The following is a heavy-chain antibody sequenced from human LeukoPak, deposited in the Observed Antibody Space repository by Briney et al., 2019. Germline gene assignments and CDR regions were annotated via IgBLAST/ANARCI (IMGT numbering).Heavy chain of an antibody. CDR1: GGSISSGGYY. V-gene: IGHV4-31*03. Sequence: PSQTLSLTCTVSGGSISSGGYYWSWIRQHPGKGLEWIGNIYYSGNTYYNPSLKSRVIISADTSKNHFSLRLSSVTAADTAVYYSARLASGSYGPLTPFDYWGQGTLVTVSS. J-gene: IGHJ4*02. CDR3: ARLASGSYGPLTPFDY. CDR2: IYYSGNT. D-gene: IGHD1-26*01.